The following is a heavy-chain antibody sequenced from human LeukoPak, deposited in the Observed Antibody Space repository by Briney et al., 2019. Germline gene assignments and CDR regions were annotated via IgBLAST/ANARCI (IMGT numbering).Heavy chain of an antibody. D-gene: IGHD3-22*01. CDR2: ISVYNGNT. Sequence: ASVKVSYKASGYTFTSYGITWVRQAPGQGLEWMGWISVYNGNTNYAQMLQGRVTMTTDTSTSTAYMELRSLRSDDTAVYYCARAPLDSSGYYGDDYWGQGTLVTVSS. CDR1: GYTFTSYG. CDR3: ARAPLDSSGYYGDDY. J-gene: IGHJ4*02. V-gene: IGHV1-18*01.